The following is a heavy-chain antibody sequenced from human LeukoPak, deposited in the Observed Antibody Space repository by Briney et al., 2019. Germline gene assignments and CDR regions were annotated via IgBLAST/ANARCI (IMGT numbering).Heavy chain of an antibody. CDR1: GGAISSYY. CDR2: VYYSGST. J-gene: IGHJ3*02. Sequence: ASETLSITCTVSGGAISSYYWSWIRQPPGKGLDWLGYVYYSGSTNYNPSLKSRVIISVDTSKNQFFLNLISVTAADTAVYYCARGTAQTVNTYAFDMWGQGTMVTVSS. D-gene: IGHD4-17*01. V-gene: IGHV4-59*01. CDR3: ARGTAQTVNTYAFDM.